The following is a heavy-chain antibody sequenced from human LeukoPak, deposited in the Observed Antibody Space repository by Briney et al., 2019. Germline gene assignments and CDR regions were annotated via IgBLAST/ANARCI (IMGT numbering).Heavy chain of an antibody. D-gene: IGHD3-22*01. Sequence: PGGSLRLSCAASGFTFSSYAISWVRQAPGKGLEWVSAISGSGGSIYYADSVKGRFTISRDNAKNKLYLQMNSLRAEDTAVYYCAKVLNYYDCSGFDYWGQGTLVTVSS. CDR2: ISGSGGSI. V-gene: IGHV3-23*01. CDR3: AKVLNYYDCSGFDY. J-gene: IGHJ4*02. CDR1: GFTFSSYA.